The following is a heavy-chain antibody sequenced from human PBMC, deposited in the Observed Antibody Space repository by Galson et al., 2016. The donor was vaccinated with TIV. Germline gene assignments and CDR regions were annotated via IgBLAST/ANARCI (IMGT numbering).Heavy chain of an antibody. CDR2: IYPGDSDT. D-gene: IGHD2-8*01. Sequence: QSGAEVTKPGESLKISCEGSGSSFTKFWIAWVRQMPGKGLEWMGTIYPGDSDTKYNPSFQGQVTISADKSISTAYLQWSSLKTSDTAMDFCARHASGVCTKTACVTEGYFDLGGRGTLVTVSA. CDR3: ARHASGVCTKTACVTEGYFDL. CDR1: GSSFTKFW. V-gene: IGHV5-51*01. J-gene: IGHJ2*01.